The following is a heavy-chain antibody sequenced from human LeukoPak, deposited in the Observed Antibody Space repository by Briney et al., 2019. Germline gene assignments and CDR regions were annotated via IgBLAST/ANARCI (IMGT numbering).Heavy chain of an antibody. D-gene: IGHD3-10*01. CDR3: AREKPYGSGSYFDY. CDR1: GGSISSGGYY. V-gene: IGHV4-31*03. CDR2: IYYSGST. J-gene: IGHJ4*02. Sequence: PSQTLSLTCTVSGGSISSGGYYWGWIRQHPGKGLEWIGYIYYSGSTYYNPSLESRVTISVDTSKNQFSLKLSSVTAADTAVYYCAREKPYGSGSYFDYWGQGTLVTVSS.